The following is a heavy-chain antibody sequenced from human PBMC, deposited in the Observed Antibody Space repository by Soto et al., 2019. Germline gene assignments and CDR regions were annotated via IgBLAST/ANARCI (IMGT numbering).Heavy chain of an antibody. CDR3: ARDSGSPLYDAFDI. D-gene: IGHD3-10*01. CDR2: IIPIFGTA. CDR1: GGTFSSYA. Sequence: WASVKVSCKASGGTFSSYAISWVRQAPGQGLEWMGGIIPIFGTANYAQKFQGRVTITADKSTSTAYMELSSLRSEDTAVYYCARDSGSPLYDAFDIWGQGTMVTVSS. V-gene: IGHV1-69*06. J-gene: IGHJ3*02.